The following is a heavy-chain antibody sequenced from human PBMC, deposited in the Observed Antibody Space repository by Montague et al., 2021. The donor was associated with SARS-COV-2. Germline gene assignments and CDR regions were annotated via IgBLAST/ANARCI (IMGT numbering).Heavy chain of an antibody. CDR3: ARAPIYRSSWYAFFDY. D-gene: IGHD6-13*01. V-gene: IGHV4-59*01. J-gene: IGHJ4*02. CDR1: GDSMNNYY. CDR2: INYSGST. Sequence: SETLSLTCTVSGDSMNNYYWSWIRQPPGKGLEWIGYINYSGSTHYYPSLHSRVTLSKDTSKNQFSLGLTSVTAAATAMYFCARAPIYRSSWYAFFDYWGQGTLVTVSS.